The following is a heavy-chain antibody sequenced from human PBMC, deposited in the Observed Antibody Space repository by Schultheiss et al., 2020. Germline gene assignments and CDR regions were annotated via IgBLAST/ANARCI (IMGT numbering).Heavy chain of an antibody. Sequence: SQTLSLTCTVSGGSISSYYWSWIRQPPGKGLEWIGYIYYSGSTNYNPSLKSRVTMSVDTSKNQFSLKLSSVTAADTAVYYCARDLGSSAGGVYYYYYGRDVWGQGPTGTVS. CDR3: ARDLGSSAGGVYYYYYGRDV. CDR1: GGSISSYY. D-gene: IGHD6-6*01. J-gene: IGHJ6*02. CDR2: IYYSGST. V-gene: IGHV4-59*12.